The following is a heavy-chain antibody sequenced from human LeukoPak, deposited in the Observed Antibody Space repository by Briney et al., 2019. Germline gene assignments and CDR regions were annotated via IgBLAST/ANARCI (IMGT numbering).Heavy chain of an antibody. Sequence: PGGSLRLSCAASGFTFSNYWMNWVRQAPAKGLIWVSHINPGDGSTTGYADSVKGRFTVSRDNAKNTLYLQMSSLKDEDTAVYYCVRDGAGTIPYDLWGQGTLVTVSS. CDR2: INPGDGSTT. CDR1: GFTFSNYW. J-gene: IGHJ4*01. CDR3: VRDGAGTIPYDL. D-gene: IGHD3-22*01. V-gene: IGHV3-74*01.